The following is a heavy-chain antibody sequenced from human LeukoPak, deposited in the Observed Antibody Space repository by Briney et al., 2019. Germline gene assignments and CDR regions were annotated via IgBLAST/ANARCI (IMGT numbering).Heavy chain of an antibody. CDR2: INHSGST. D-gene: IGHD6-13*01. CDR3: ARAPPRYSSSWYRQLYYFDY. CDR1: GGSFSGYY. J-gene: IGHJ4*02. Sequence: PSETLSLTCAVYGGSFSGYYWSWIRQPPGKGLEWIGEINHSGSTNYNPSLKSRVTISVDTSKNQFSLKLSSVTAADTAVYYCARAPPRYSSSWYRQLYYFDYWGQGTLVTVSS. V-gene: IGHV4-34*01.